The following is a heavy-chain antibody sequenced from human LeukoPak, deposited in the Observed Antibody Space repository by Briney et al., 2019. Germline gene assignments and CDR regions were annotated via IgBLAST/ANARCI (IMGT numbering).Heavy chain of an antibody. Sequence: GASVKVSCKASGGTFISYAISWVRQAPGQGLEWMGGIIPIFGTANYAQKFQGRVTITTDESTSTAYMELSSLRSEDTAVYYCARDGGGYSYGGAFDYWGQGTLVTVSS. CDR1: GGTFISYA. J-gene: IGHJ4*02. V-gene: IGHV1-69*05. D-gene: IGHD5-18*01. CDR3: ARDGGGYSYGGAFDY. CDR2: IIPIFGTA.